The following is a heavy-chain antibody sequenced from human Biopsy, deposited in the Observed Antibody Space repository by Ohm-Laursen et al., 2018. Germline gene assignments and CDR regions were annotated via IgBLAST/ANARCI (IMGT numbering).Heavy chain of an antibody. CDR3: AAKLTGYFHH. CDR1: GGTFSNYG. V-gene: IGHV1-69*06. CDR2: NIPILGTG. J-gene: IGHJ1*01. D-gene: IGHD3-9*01. Sequence: SVKVSCKAPGGTFSNYGVNWVRQAPGQGLEWLGGNIPILGTGNYAQKFQDRVTVTADTSTSTATMELRSLRSDDTAVYYCAAKLTGYFHHWGQGTLVIVSS.